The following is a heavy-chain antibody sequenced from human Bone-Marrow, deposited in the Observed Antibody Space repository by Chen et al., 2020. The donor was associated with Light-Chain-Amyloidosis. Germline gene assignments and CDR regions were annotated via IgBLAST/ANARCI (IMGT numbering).Heavy chain of an antibody. Sequence: QVQIQPLAAALFSLSDSLSLACALGGASFSDYYWSWLRQYPGKGLEWIGESTNSGSTKYNPGIKSRVAMSLDTSKNQVSRKLSSVNAAETASEYCAKSLDCGGDCAWGQGTLVTVSS. V-gene: IGHV4-34*02. J-gene: IGHJ5*02. D-gene: IGHD2-21*02. CDR2: STNSGST. CDR3: AKSLDCGGDCA. CDR1: GASFSDYY.